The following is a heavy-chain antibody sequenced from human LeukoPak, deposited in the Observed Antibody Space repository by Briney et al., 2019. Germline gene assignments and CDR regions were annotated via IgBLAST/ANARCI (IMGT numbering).Heavy chain of an antibody. D-gene: IGHD1-26*01. CDR3: ARSGGSGFQLDS. Sequence: SETLSLTCTVSGGSISSSSYYWGWIRQPPGKGLEWIGSIYYSGSTYYNPSLKSRVTISVDTSKNQFSLKLSSVTAADTAVYYCARSGGSGFQLDSWGQGTLVTVSS. V-gene: IGHV4-39*01. CDR1: GGSISSSSYY. J-gene: IGHJ4*02. CDR2: IYYSGST.